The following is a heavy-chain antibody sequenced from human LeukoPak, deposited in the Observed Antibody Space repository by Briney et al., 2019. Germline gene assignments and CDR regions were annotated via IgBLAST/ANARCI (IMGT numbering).Heavy chain of an antibody. Sequence: PSETLSLTCTVSGGSISSYYWSWIRQPAGKGLEWIGRIYTSGSTNYNPSLKSQVTMSVDTSKNQFSLKLSSVTAADTAVYYCARVFDSPEWPYYYYYMDVWGKGTTVTVSS. V-gene: IGHV4-4*07. CDR2: IYTSGST. D-gene: IGHD3-3*01. CDR1: GGSISSYY. CDR3: ARVFDSPEWPYYYYYMDV. J-gene: IGHJ6*03.